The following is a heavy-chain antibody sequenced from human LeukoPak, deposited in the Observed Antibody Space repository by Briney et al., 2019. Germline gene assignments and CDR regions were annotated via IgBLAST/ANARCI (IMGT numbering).Heavy chain of an antibody. CDR1: GGAIGSYY. V-gene: IGHV4-59*04. D-gene: IGHD4/OR15-4a*01. CDR2: IYYSGST. CDR3: ARQDYGEVN. Sequence: SETLSLTCTVSGGAIGSYYWSWIRQPPGKGLEWIGSIYYSGSTYYNPSLKSRVTISIDTSKNQFSLNLSSVTAADTAVYYCARQDYGEVNWGQGTLVTVSS. J-gene: IGHJ4*02.